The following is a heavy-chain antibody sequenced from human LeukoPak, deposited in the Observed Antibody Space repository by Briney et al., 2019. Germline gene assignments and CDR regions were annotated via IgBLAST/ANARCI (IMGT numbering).Heavy chain of an antibody. Sequence: GGSLRLSCAASGFSVSSNFMIWVRQAPGKGLEWVSVLYSDGTTYYADSVKGRFTIPRGNSKETLYLQMNSLTAEDSAVYYCARVRSTSSRWLDPWGQGTLVTVSS. D-gene: IGHD2/OR15-2a*01. CDR1: GFSVSSNF. CDR3: ARVRSTSSRWLDP. CDR2: LYSDGTT. J-gene: IGHJ5*02. V-gene: IGHV3-53*01.